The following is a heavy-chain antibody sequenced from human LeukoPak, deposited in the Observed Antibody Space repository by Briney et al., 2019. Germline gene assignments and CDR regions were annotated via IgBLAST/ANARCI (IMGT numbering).Heavy chain of an antibody. Sequence: HPGGSLRLSCAASGFMFRNYGMHWVRQAPGKGLKWVAFIRYDGSYQWYADSVKGRFTISRDNPKNTLYLQMNNLRAEDTAVYYCAKGHVVAAARDFDCWGQGTLVTVSS. CDR3: AKGHVVAAARDFDC. J-gene: IGHJ4*02. D-gene: IGHD2-15*01. V-gene: IGHV3-30*02. CDR2: IRYDGSYQ. CDR1: GFMFRNYG.